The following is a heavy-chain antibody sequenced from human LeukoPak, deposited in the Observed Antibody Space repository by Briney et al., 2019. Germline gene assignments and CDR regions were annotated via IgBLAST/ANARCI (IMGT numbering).Heavy chain of an antibody. J-gene: IGHJ4*02. CDR3: ARANYNWNTLDY. Sequence: KSGGSLRLSCAASGFTFSTYSMNWVRQAPGKGLEWVSSITSSSTYIYYADSVKGRFTISRDNAKNSLYLQMNSLRAEDTAVYYCARANYNWNTLDYWGQGTLVTVSS. CDR2: ITSSSTYI. CDR1: GFTFSTYS. D-gene: IGHD1/OR15-1a*01. V-gene: IGHV3-21*01.